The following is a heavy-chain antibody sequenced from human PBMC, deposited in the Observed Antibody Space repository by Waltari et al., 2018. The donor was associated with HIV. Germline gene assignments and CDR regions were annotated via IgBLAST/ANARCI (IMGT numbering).Heavy chain of an antibody. CDR3: ARVFGGGHFDS. J-gene: IGHJ4*02. CDR1: GGSFSNHF. V-gene: IGHV4-34*02. D-gene: IGHD3-10*01. Sequence: QVQLQQWGAGLLKPSETLSLTGAADGGSFSNHFWSWIRHLPGKGLECIGEFNQSGNTRNNPSLKRGVITSVDTSKKQFSLKLRFVTAADTTMYYCARVFGGGHFDSWGQGTLLIVSS. CDR2: FNQSGNT.